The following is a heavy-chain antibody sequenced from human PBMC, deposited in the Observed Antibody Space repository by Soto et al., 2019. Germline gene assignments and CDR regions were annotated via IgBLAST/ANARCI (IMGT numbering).Heavy chain of an antibody. J-gene: IGHJ5*02. CDR2: INPNSGGT. V-gene: IGHV1-2*02. Sequence: QVQLVQSGAEVKKPGASVKVSCKASGYTFTGYYMHWVRQAPVQGLAWMGWINPNSGGTNYAQKFQGRVTMTRDTSISTAYMERSRLRSDDTAVYYCARGGKLWLHPDCFYPCGQGTLVTVSS. CDR3: ARGGKLWLHPDCFYP. CDR1: GYTFTGYY. D-gene: IGHD5-18*01.